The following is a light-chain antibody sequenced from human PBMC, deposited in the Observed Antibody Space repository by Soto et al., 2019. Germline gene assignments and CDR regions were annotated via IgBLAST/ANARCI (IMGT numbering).Light chain of an antibody. CDR1: TGAVTSGHY. CDR2: DTS. J-gene: IGLJ2*01. Sequence: QAVVTQEPSLTVSPGGAVTLTCGSSTGAVTSGHYPYWFKQKPGQAPRTLIYDTSNKHSWTPGRFSGSLLGGKAALTLSGAQREDEAEYYCLLSYSGARVFGGGTKLNVL. V-gene: IGLV7-46*01. CDR3: LLSYSGARV.